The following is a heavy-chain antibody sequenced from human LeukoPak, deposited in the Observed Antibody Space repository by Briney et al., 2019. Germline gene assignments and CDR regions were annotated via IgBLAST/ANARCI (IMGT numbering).Heavy chain of an antibody. CDR2: ISGVSTTI. CDR1: VFTFRDYY. V-gene: IGHV3-11*01. J-gene: IGHJ4*02. D-gene: IGHD5-18*01. Sequence: GGSLRLSCGASVFTFRDYYMYGIRQAPGKGLEWVAYISGVSTTIYYADSLKGRFTISRDNAKNSLYLQMNSLRAEDTDVYYCARDSGRRGYNYNFWGQGTLVTVSS. CDR3: ARDSGRRGYNYNF.